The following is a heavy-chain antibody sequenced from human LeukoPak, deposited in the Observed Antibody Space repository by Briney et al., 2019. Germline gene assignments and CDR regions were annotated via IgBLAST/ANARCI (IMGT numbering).Heavy chain of an antibody. D-gene: IGHD6-13*01. CDR2: IYYSGST. CDR3: ASSAAAAYNWFDP. V-gene: IGHV4-59*01. J-gene: IGHJ5*02. CDR1: GGSISSYY. Sequence: PSETLSLTCTVSGGSISSYYWSWIRQPPGKGLEGIGYIYYSGSTNYNPSLKSRVTISVDTSKNQFSLKLSSVTAADTAVYYCASSAAAAYNWFDPWGQGTLVTVSS.